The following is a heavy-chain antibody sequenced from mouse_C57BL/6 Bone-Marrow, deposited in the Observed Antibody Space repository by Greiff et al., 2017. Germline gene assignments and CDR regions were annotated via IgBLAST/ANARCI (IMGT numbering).Heavy chain of an antibody. J-gene: IGHJ3*01. CDR1: GFNIKDDY. CDR3: TTSVYYDSSWFAY. Sequence: EVKLVESGAELVRPGASVKLSCTASGFNIKDDYMHWVQQRPEQGLEWIGWIDPEDGDTEYASNVQGKAPITADTSSNTAYLQLSSLTSEDTAVYYCTTSVYYDSSWFAYWGQGTLVTVSA. CDR2: IDPEDGDT. D-gene: IGHD2-4*01. V-gene: IGHV14-4*01.